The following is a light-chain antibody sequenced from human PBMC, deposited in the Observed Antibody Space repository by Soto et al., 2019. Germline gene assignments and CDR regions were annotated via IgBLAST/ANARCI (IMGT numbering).Light chain of an antibody. J-gene: IGLJ2*01. CDR2: RNN. CDR3: AAWDDSLGEV. CDR1: SSNIGSYY. Sequence: SVLTQPPSASGTPGQRVTISCSGRSSNIGSYYVYWYQQLPGMAPKLLIYRNNPRPSGVPARFSGSKSGTSASLAISWLRSEDEADYYCAAWDDSLGEVFGGGTKLTVL. V-gene: IGLV1-47*01.